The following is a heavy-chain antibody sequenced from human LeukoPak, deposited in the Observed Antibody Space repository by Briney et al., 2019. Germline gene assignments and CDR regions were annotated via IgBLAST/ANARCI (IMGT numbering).Heavy chain of an antibody. CDR1: GFTFSSYG. V-gene: IGHV3-30*03. D-gene: IGHD6-13*01. J-gene: IGHJ6*03. CDR3: ARVNGSNSSSWYGNEYYYYYMDV. CDR2: ISYDGSNK. Sequence: PGGSLRLSCAASGFTFSSYGMHWVRQAPGKGLEWVAVISYDGSNKYYADSVKGRFTISRDNSKNTLYLQMNSLRAEDTAVYYCARVNGSNSSSWYGNEYYYYYMDVWGKGTTVTVSS.